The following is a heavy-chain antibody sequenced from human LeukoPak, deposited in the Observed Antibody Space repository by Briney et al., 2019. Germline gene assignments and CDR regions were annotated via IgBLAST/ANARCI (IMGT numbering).Heavy chain of an antibody. CDR3: ARDQTGSLDY. CDR2: INQDGSTK. V-gene: IGHV3-7*01. D-gene: IGHD1-26*01. CDR1: GFTLRNTW. J-gene: IGHJ4*02. Sequence: GGSLRLSCAVSGFTLRNTWMAWVRQTPGKGLEWVANINQDGSTKHYVDSVKGRLTISRDNAKNSLYLQMNSLRAEDTAIYYCARDQTGSLDYWGQGTLVTVSS.